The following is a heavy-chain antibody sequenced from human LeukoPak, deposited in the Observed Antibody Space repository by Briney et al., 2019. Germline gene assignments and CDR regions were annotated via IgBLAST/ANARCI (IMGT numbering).Heavy chain of an antibody. CDR3: ARVVAGSGSYDDYYYYMDV. D-gene: IGHD3-10*01. CDR2: INHSGST. Sequence: SETLSLTCAVYGGSFSGYYWSWIRHPPRKGLEWIGEINHSGSTNYNPSLKSRVTISVDTSKNQFSLKMSSVTAADTAVYYCARVVAGSGSYDDYYYYMDVWGKGTTVTVSS. CDR1: GGSFSGYY. J-gene: IGHJ6*03. V-gene: IGHV4-34*01.